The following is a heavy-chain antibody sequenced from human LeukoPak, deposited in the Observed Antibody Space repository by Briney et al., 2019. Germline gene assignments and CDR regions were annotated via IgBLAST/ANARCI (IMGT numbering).Heavy chain of an antibody. CDR2: MNPNSGNT. J-gene: IGHJ4*02. CDR1: GYTFTSYD. V-gene: IGHV1-8*01. CDR3: ARGSSNDYGDSPVDY. D-gene: IGHD4-17*01. Sequence: VSVKVSCKASGYTFTSYDINWVRQATGQGLEWMGWMNPNSGNTGYAQKFQGRVTMTRNTSISTAYMELSSLRSEDTAVYYCARGSSNDYGDSPVDYWGQGTLVTVSS.